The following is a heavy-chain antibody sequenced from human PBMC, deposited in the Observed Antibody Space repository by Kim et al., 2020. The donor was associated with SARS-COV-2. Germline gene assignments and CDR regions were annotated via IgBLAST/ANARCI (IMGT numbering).Heavy chain of an antibody. J-gene: IGHJ6*03. CDR3: ARGGDGYNRDLYYYYMDV. CDR1: GGSISSYY. CDR2: IYYSGST. Sequence: SETLSLTCTVSGGSISSYYWSWIRQPPGKGLEWIGYIYYSGSTNYNPSLKSRVTISVDTSKNQFSLKLSSVTAADTAVYYCARGGDGYNRDLYYYYMDVWGKGTTVTVSS. V-gene: IGHV4-59*01. D-gene: IGHD5-12*01.